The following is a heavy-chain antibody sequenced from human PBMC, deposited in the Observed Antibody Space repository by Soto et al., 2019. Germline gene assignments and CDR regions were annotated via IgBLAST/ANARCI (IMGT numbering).Heavy chain of an antibody. CDR3: ARLVYDTSLNYMYFQF. Sequence: SETLSLTCALSVVSISSGNWWTWVRQTPQRGLEYIGEIFHDGTANYYPSFERRVAISVDTSKNQFSLKLTSVTAADTAIYFCARLVYDTSLNYMYFQFWGQGALVIVS. D-gene: IGHD2-8*01. CDR2: IFHDGTA. V-gene: IGHV4-4*02. CDR1: VVSISSGNW. J-gene: IGHJ4*02.